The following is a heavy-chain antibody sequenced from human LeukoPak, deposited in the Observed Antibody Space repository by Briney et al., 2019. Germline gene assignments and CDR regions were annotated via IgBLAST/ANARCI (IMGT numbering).Heavy chain of an antibody. CDR3: AREYGSGSYYIGYYYMDV. CDR2: IRHGGVT. J-gene: IGHJ6*03. Sequence: SEALSLTCGVSGESFSSYFWSWIRQSPGEGLEWLGQIRHGGVTTYNPSLMGRVTISVDTSNNQFSLILTSVTAADTAVYYCAREYGSGSYYIGYYYMDVWGKGTTVTISS. V-gene: IGHV4-34*01. D-gene: IGHD3-10*01. CDR1: GESFSSYF.